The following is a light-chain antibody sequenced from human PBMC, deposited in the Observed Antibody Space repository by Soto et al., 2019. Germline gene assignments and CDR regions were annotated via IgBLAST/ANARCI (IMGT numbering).Light chain of an antibody. Sequence: SYELTQPPSVSVAPGQTARITCGGNNIGSKSVHWCQQKPGQAPVLVVYDDGDRPSGIPERFSGSNSGNTATLTISRVEAGDEADYYCQVWDSTNDHVLFGGGTKVTVL. CDR3: QVWDSTNDHVL. CDR1: NIGSKS. V-gene: IGLV3-21*02. J-gene: IGLJ2*01. CDR2: DDG.